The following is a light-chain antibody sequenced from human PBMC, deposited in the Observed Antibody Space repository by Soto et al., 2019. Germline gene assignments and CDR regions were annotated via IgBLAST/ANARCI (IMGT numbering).Light chain of an antibody. J-gene: IGKJ1*01. CDR1: QDIRDD. CDR2: GGS. Sequence: ATQMTQSPSSLSASVGDRVTITCRPSQDIRDDLGWYQQKPGEAPKCLIYGGSLLRSGVPSRFSGSRSGTDFVLTIPSLQPDDFATYYCLQDYNYPWTFGQGTKV. CDR3: LQDYNYPWT. V-gene: IGKV1-6*01.